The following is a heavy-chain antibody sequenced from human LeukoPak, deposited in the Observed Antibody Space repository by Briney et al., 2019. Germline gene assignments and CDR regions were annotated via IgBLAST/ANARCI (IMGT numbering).Heavy chain of an antibody. V-gene: IGHV3-23*01. J-gene: IGHJ5*02. CDR3: AKAGPHRFGDWFDP. D-gene: IGHD3-3*01. CDR1: RFTFSSYA. CDR2: ISATDGST. Sequence: GGSLRLSCAASRFTFSSYAMSWVRQAPGKGLEWVSVISATDGSTYYADSVKGRFTISRDNSKNTLFLQMNSLRAEDTALYYCAKAGPHRFGDWFDPWGQGTLVTVSS.